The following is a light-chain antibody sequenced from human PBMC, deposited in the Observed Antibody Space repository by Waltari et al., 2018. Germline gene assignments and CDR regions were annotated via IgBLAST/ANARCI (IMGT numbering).Light chain of an antibody. Sequence: QSALTQPASVSGFPGQSITISCPGTSSAVGSYNLVSWYQQYPGKAPKLMIYDGSKRPSGVSNRLSGSKSGNTASLTISGLQAEDEADYYCCSYADSSTLVFGGGTKLTVL. V-gene: IGLV2-23*01. J-gene: IGLJ3*02. CDR2: DGS. CDR3: CSYADSSTLV. CDR1: SSAVGSYNL.